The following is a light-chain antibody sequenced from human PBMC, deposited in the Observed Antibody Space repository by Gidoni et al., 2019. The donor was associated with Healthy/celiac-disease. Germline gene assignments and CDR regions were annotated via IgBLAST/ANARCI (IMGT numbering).Light chain of an antibody. V-gene: IGKV3-20*01. CDR3: QQYGSSTGVT. CDR1: QSVSSSY. CDR2: GAS. Sequence: DIVFTQSPCTLSLSPVERATLSCSVSQSVSSSYLAWYQQKPGQAPRILIYGASSRATGIPDRLSGSGAGTEFTITISRMEHEDFAVYYCQQYGSSTGVTFGQGTRLEIK. J-gene: IGKJ5*01.